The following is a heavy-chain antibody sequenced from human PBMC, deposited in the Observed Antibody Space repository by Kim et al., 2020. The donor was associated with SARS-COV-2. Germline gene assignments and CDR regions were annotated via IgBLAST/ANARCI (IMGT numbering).Heavy chain of an antibody. CDR2: NQ. CDR3: ARDLFHTGFDY. Sequence: NQNFYQHFLCRVTFTRDTSANTAYMELSSLGSEDTAVYYCARDLFHTGFDYWGQGTLVAVSS. D-gene: IGHD2-8*02. J-gene: IGHJ4*02. V-gene: IGHV1-3*01.